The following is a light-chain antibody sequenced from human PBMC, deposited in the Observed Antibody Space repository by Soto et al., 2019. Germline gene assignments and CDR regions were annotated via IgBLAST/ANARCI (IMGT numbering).Light chain of an antibody. CDR1: QSVSSSY. CDR2: GAS. CDR3: QQSDHSPIYT. V-gene: IGKV3-20*01. J-gene: IGKJ5*01. Sequence: EIVLTQSPGTLSLSPGERATLSCRASQSVSSSYLAWYQQKPGQAPRLLIYGASSRATGIPDRFSGSGSGTDFTLTISRLQPEDFATYYCQQSDHSPIYTFGQGTRLEIK.